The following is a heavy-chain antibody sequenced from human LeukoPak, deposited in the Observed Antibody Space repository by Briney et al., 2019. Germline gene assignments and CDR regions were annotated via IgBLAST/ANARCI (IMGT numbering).Heavy chain of an antibody. V-gene: IGHV3-11*01. J-gene: IGHJ4*02. CDR2: ISSSGSTI. CDR3: ARIITIFGVVNNYFDY. Sequence: GGSLRLSCAASGFTFSDYYMSWIRQAPGKGLEWVSYISSSGSTIYYADSVKGRFTISRDNAKNSLYLQMNSLRAEDTAVYYCARIITIFGVVNNYFDYWGQGTLVTVSS. D-gene: IGHD3-3*01. CDR1: GFTFSDYY.